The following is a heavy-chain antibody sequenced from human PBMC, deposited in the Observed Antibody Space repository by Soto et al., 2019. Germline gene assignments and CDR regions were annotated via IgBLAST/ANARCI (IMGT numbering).Heavy chain of an antibody. CDR2: ISGSGGST. D-gene: IGHD3-22*01. CDR1: GFTFSSYA. J-gene: IGHJ4*02. CDR3: AKDGGSYYDSSGYYLDY. Sequence: PGGSLRLSCAASGFTFSSYAMSWVRQAPGKGLEWVSAISGSGGSTYYADSVKGRFTISRDNSKNTLYLQMNSLRAEDTAVYYCAKDGGSYYDSSGYYLDYWGQGTLVTVAS. V-gene: IGHV3-23*01.